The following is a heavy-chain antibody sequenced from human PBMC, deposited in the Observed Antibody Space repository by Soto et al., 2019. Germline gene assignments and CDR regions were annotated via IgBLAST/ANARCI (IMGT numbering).Heavy chain of an antibody. CDR1: GYSFVSYW. CDR3: AKTDGYEVEY. V-gene: IGHV5-51*01. J-gene: IGHJ4*02. Sequence: GGSLKISCKGSGYSFVSYWIAWVRQMPGKGLEWVGSIYPGDSDTTYSPSIQGQVTISADKSSTTVYLQWNTLKASDTAMYYCAKTDGYEVEYWGQGTQVTVSS. D-gene: IGHD5-18*01. CDR2: IYPGDSDT.